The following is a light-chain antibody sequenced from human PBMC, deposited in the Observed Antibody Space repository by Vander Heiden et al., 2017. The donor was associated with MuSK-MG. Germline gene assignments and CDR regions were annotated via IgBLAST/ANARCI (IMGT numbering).Light chain of an antibody. CDR3: QQRSNWPPLT. CDR2: DAS. CDR1: QSVSTF. V-gene: IGKV3-11*01. Sequence: EILLTQSPATLSLSPGERATLSCRASQSVSTFLAWYQQKPGQAPRLLIHDASNRATGIPARFSGSGSGTDFTLTISSLEPEDFAVYYCQQRSNWPPLTFGGGTKVEI. J-gene: IGKJ4*01.